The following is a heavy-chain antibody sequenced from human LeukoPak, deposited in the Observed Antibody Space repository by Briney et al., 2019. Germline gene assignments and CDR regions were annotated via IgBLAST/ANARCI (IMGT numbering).Heavy chain of an antibody. V-gene: IGHV1-18*01. CDR1: GYTFTSYG. D-gene: IGHD6-6*01. CDR3: ARGLVLLGAFDI. Sequence: VSVKVSCKASGYTFTSYGISWVRQAPGQGLEWMGWISAYNGSTNYAQKLQGRVTMTTDTSTSTAYMELRSLRSDDTAVYYCARGLVLLGAFDIWGQGTMVTVSS. CDR2: ISAYNGST. J-gene: IGHJ3*02.